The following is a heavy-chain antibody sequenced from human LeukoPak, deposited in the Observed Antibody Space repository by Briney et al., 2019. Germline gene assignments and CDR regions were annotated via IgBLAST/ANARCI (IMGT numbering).Heavy chain of an antibody. CDR3: ARRRVYDKGAFDA. CDR1: GYTFTGYY. D-gene: IGHD3-16*01. CDR2: INPNSGGT. V-gene: IGHV1-2*02. J-gene: IGHJ3*01. Sequence: ASVKVSCKASGYTFTGYYMHWVRQAPGQGLEWMGWINPNSGGTNYAQKFQGRVTMTRDTSISTAYMELSRLRSDDTAIYYCARRRVYDKGAFDAWGQGTMVTVSS.